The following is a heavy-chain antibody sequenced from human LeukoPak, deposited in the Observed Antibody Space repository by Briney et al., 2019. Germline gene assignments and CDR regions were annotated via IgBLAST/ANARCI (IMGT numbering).Heavy chain of an antibody. CDR1: GFTFSDYY. CDR3: ARDQVSSWYVGVYGWFDP. CDR2: ISSSGSTI. Sequence: GGSLRLSCAASGFTFSDYYMSWIRQAPGKGLEWVSYISSSGSTIYYADSVKGRFTISRDNAKNSLYLQMNSLRAEDTAVYYCARDQVSSWYVGVYGWFDPWAREPWSPSPQ. D-gene: IGHD6-13*01. V-gene: IGHV3-11*01. J-gene: IGHJ5*02.